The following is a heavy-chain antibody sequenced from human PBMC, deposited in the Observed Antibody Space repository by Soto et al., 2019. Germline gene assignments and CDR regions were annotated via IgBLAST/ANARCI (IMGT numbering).Heavy chain of an antibody. Sequence: SEALSLTCTGSGGSISRDYWSGIRQPPGKGLEWIGYIYYSGSTNYNPSLKSRVTISVDTSKNQFSLKLSSVTAADTAVYYCARHHRYCSGSSCYALDYWGQGTLVT. D-gene: IGHD2-15*01. V-gene: IGHV4-59*08. J-gene: IGHJ4*02. CDR3: ARHHRYCSGSSCYALDY. CDR2: IYYSGST. CDR1: GGSISRDY.